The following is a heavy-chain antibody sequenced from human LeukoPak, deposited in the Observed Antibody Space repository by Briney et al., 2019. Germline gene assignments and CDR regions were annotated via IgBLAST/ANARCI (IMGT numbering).Heavy chain of an antibody. CDR2: THYSGST. D-gene: IGHD2-21*02. CDR3: ASGYCGGACQLGGVDM. CDR1: GGSISSYY. V-gene: IGHV4-59*01. J-gene: IGHJ3*02. Sequence: TSETLSRTCTVSGGSISSYYWSWLRQPPANGLEYFGYTHYSGSTNYNPSLKSRVTISLDTSGNQFSLKLSSVTAADTAVYYCASGYCGGACQLGGVDMWGQGTMVTVSS.